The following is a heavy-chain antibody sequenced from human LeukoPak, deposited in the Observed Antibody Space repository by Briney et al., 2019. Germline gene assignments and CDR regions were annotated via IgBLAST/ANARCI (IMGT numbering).Heavy chain of an antibody. V-gene: IGHV3-23*01. D-gene: IGHD4-17*01. CDR1: GFPFSSYA. CDR3: EKDRGRDDYGDPRGTFDI. Sequence: GGSLRLSCAASGFPFSSYALTCVRQAPGGGVEWVSTISDTGRSTYYADPVRGRFAISRDNPKNTLYLQINSLRAEDTALNSCEKDRGRDDYGDPRGTFDIWGQGTMVTVSS. CDR2: ISDTGRST. J-gene: IGHJ3*02.